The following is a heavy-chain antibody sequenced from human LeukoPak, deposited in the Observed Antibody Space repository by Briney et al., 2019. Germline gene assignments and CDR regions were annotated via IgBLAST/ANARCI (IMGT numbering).Heavy chain of an antibody. CDR2: IYSGGST. Sequence: GGSLRLSCAASGFTFSSYGMHWFRQAPGKGLEWVSVIYSGGSTYYADSVKGRFTISRDNSKNTLYLQMNSLRAEDTAVYYCARVMGYDSSGYYDGFDYWGQGTLVTVSS. CDR1: GFTFSSYG. CDR3: ARVMGYDSSGYYDGFDY. V-gene: IGHV3-NL1*01. D-gene: IGHD3-22*01. J-gene: IGHJ4*02.